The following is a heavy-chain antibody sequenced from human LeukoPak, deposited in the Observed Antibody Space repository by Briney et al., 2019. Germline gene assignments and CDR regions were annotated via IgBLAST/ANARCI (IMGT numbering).Heavy chain of an antibody. V-gene: IGHV4-4*07. Sequence: SETLSLTCSVSGGSISSYYWSWIRQPAGKGLEWIGRIYTSGSTNYNPSLKSRVTMSVDTSKDQISLNLSSVTAADTAVYYCARDSFGFRAIDIWGQGTMITVSS. CDR1: GGSISSYY. CDR2: IYTSGST. J-gene: IGHJ3*02. CDR3: ARDSFGFRAIDI. D-gene: IGHD2/OR15-2a*01.